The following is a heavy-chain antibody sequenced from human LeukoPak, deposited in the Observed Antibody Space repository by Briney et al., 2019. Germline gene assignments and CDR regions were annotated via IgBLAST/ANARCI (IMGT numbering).Heavy chain of an antibody. D-gene: IGHD1-26*01. Sequence: ASVKVSCKASGGTFSSYAISWVRQAPGQGLEWMGRIIPILGIANYAQKFQGRVTITADKSTSTAYMELSSLRSEDTAVYYCARAARSSYNFDYWGQGTLVTVSS. V-gene: IGHV1-69*04. J-gene: IGHJ4*02. CDR3: ARAARSSYNFDY. CDR1: GGTFSSYA. CDR2: IIPILGIA.